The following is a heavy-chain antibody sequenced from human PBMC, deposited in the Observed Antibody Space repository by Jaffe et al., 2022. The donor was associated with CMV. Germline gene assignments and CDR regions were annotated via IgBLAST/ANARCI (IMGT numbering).Heavy chain of an antibody. J-gene: IGHJ3*02. D-gene: IGHD6-19*01. CDR1: GFNFNIHA. V-gene: IGHV3-23*01. CDR2: IGGSDE. Sequence: EVQLLESGGGLVQPGGSLRLSCATSGFNFNIHAMSWVRQAPGKGLEWVSTIGGSDEFYADSVKGRFTISRDNAKSTTSLQMNGLRAEDTAIYYCAKDQVAGNGWYDAFDKWGQGTMVTVSS. CDR3: AKDQVAGNGWYDAFDK.